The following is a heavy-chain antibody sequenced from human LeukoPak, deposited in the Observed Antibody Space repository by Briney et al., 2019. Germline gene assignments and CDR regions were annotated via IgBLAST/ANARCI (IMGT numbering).Heavy chain of an antibody. CDR1: GFTFSSYA. Sequence: GGSLRLSCAASGFTFSSYAMSWVRQAPGKGLEWVSLIRGSGDRTYYADSVKGRFTISRDNSKDTVYLQMKSLRAEDTAVYYCAKEVSSWYYFDYWGQGTLVTVSS. CDR2: IRGSGDRT. CDR3: AKEVSSWYYFDY. V-gene: IGHV3-23*01. D-gene: IGHD6-13*01. J-gene: IGHJ4*02.